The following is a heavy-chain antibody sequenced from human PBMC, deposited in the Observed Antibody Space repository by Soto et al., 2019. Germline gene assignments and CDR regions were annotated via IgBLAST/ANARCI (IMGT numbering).Heavy chain of an antibody. CDR3: VSSMVRGVGFDY. J-gene: IGHJ4*02. CDR2: TYYRSKWYN. Sequence: SQTLSLTCAISGDSVSSNSAAWNWIRQSPSRGLEWLGRTYYRSKWYNDYAVSVKSRITINPDTSKNQFSLQLNSATPEDTAVYYCVSSMVRGVGFDYWGQGTLVTVSS. V-gene: IGHV6-1*01. D-gene: IGHD3-10*01. CDR1: GDSVSSNSAA.